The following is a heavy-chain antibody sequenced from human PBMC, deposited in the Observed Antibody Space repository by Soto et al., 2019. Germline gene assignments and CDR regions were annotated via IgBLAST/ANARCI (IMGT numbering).Heavy chain of an antibody. CDR1: GFTFSSYG. CDR2: ISYDGSNK. Sequence: GGSLRLSCAASGFTFSSYGMHWVRQAPGKGLEWVAVISYDGSNKYYADSVKGRFTISRDNSKNTLYLQMNSLRAEDTAVYYCAARPLYYYDSSGYQHYWGQGTL. CDR3: AARPLYYYDSSGYQHY. J-gene: IGHJ4*02. D-gene: IGHD3-22*01. V-gene: IGHV3-30*03.